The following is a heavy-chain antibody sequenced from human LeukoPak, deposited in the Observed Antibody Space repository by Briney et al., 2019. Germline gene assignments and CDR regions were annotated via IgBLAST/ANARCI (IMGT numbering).Heavy chain of an antibody. J-gene: IGHJ6*02. Sequence: SETLSLTCTVSGGSISSSSYYWGWIRQPPGKGLEWIGTIYYGGSTYYNPSLKSRVTILLDRSKNQFSLKLSSVTDADTAVYYCARALDYGDYGTEVSVMDVWGQGTTVTVSS. CDR1: GGSISSSSYY. CDR2: IYYGGST. D-gene: IGHD4-17*01. CDR3: ARALDYGDYGTEVSVMDV. V-gene: IGHV4-39*07.